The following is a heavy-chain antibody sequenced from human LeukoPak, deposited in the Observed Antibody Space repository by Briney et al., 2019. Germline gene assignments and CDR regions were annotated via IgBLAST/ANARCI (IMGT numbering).Heavy chain of an antibody. Sequence: GGSLRLSCAASGFTLSSYTMNWVRQAPGKGLEWVSSISSSSTYIYYADSLKGRFTISRDNAKNSLYLQMNSLSAEDTAVYYCASLPWLVRWVYYWGQGTLVTVSS. CDR2: ISSSSTYI. V-gene: IGHV3-21*01. D-gene: IGHD6-19*01. CDR3: ASLPWLVRWVYY. J-gene: IGHJ4*02. CDR1: GFTLSSYT.